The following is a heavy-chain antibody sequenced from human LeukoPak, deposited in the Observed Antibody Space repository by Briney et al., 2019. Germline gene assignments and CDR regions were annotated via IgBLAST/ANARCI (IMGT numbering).Heavy chain of an antibody. Sequence: PSETLSLTCTVSGGSISSYYWSWIRQPPGKGLEWIGYIYYSGSTNYNPSLKSRVTISVDTSKNQFSLKLSSVTAADTAVCYCAREEYDSSGFSWWGQGTLVTVSS. V-gene: IGHV4-59*01. D-gene: IGHD3-22*01. CDR1: GGSISSYY. CDR3: AREEYDSSGFSW. CDR2: IYYSGST. J-gene: IGHJ4*02.